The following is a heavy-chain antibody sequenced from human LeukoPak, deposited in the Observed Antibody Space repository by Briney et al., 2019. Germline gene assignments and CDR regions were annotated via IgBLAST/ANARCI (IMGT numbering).Heavy chain of an antibody. Sequence: GGSLRLSCAASGFTFSSYAMSWVRQAPGKGLEWVSAISGSGGSTYYADSVKGRFTISRDNSKNTLYLQMNSLRSDDTAVYYCATVVAKYNWFDPWGQGTLVTVSS. CDR1: GFTFSSYA. CDR3: ATVVAKYNWFDP. CDR2: ISGSGGST. V-gene: IGHV3-23*01. J-gene: IGHJ5*02. D-gene: IGHD5-12*01.